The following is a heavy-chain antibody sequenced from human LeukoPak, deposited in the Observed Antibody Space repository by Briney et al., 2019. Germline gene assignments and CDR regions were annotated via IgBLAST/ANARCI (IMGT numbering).Heavy chain of an antibody. Sequence: GGSLRLSCAASGFTFSFSALNWVRQAPGKGLEWVSVIYSGGSTYYADSVKGRFTISRDNSKNTLYLQMNSLRAEDTALYYCARSSIVTDGFDPWGQGTLVTVSS. CDR3: ARSSIVTDGFDP. CDR2: IYSGGST. CDR1: GFTFSFSA. D-gene: IGHD1-26*01. J-gene: IGHJ5*02. V-gene: IGHV3-66*01.